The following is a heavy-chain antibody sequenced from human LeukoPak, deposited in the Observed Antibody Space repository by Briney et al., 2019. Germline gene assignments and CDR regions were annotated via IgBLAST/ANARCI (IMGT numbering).Heavy chain of an antibody. V-gene: IGHV3-74*01. CDR1: GNYW. CDR2: INSDGSWT. Sequence: GGSLRLSCAASGNYWMHWVRQAPGKGPVWVSHINSDGSWTSYADSVKGRFTISKDNAKNTVYLQMNSLRVEDTAVYYCAKDYCGGGRCDEIPIDYWGQGTLVTVSS. D-gene: IGHD2-21*01. J-gene: IGHJ4*02. CDR3: AKDYCGGGRCDEIPIDY.